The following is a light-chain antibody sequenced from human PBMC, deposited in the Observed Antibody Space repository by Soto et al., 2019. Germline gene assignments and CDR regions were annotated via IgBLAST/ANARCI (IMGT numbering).Light chain of an antibody. CDR3: QQYGSSGYT. CDR1: QSVSSSY. V-gene: IGKV3-20*01. Sequence: EIVLTQSPGTLSLSPGERATLSCRASQSVSSSYLAWCQQKPGQAPRLLIYGASSRATGIPDRFSGSGSGTDFTLTISRLEPEDFAVYYCQQYGSSGYTFGQGTKLEIK. CDR2: GAS. J-gene: IGKJ2*01.